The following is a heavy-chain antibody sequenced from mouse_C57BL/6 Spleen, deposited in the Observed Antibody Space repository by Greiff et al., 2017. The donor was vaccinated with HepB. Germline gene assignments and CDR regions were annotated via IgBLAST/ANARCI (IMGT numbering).Heavy chain of an antibody. V-gene: IGHV5-4*01. CDR2: ISDGGSYT. J-gene: IGHJ2*01. CDR3: AREGIYDYDFDY. Sequence: EVQRVESGGGLVKPGGSLKLSCAASGFTFSSYAMSWVRQTPEKRLEWVATISDGGSYTYYPDNVKGRFTISRDNAKNNLYLQMSHLKSEDTAMYYCAREGIYDYDFDYWGQGTTLTVSS. CDR1: GFTFSSYA. D-gene: IGHD2-4*01.